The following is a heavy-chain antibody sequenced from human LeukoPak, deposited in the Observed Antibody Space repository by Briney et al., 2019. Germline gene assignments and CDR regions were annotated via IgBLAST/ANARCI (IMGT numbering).Heavy chain of an antibody. Sequence: SETLSLTCTVSGGSISSYYWSWIRQPPGKGLEWIGYIYYSGSTNYNPSLKSRVTISVDTSKNQFSLKLSSVTAADTAVYYCARWGILTGYPDYWGQGTLVTVSS. V-gene: IGHV4-59*01. CDR3: ARWGILTGYPDY. CDR1: GGSISSYY. CDR2: IYYSGST. J-gene: IGHJ4*02. D-gene: IGHD3-9*01.